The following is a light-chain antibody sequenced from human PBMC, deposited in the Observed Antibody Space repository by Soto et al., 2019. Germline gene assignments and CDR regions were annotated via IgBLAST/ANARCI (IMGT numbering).Light chain of an antibody. J-gene: IGLJ2*01. CDR3: ASWDDSLGGRVV. V-gene: IGLV1-47*02. CDR2: SSY. CDR1: SSNIGGTNY. Sequence: QSVLTQPPSASGTPGQKVFISCSGSSSNIGGTNYAYWYQQLPGAAPKLVMYSSYLRPSGIPARFSGSSSGTSASLAISDLQAEDEADYFCASWDDSLGGRVVFGGGTKLTVL.